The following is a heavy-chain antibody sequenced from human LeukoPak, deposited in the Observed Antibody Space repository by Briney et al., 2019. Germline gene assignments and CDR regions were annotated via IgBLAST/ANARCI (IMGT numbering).Heavy chain of an antibody. Sequence: SETLSLTCAVSGGSISSNSYYWGWIRQPPGKGLEWIGSIYYSGSTYYNPSLKSRVTISVDTSKNQFSLKLSSVTAADTAVYYCARLNPGDCSSTSCFDLGWFDPWGQGTLVTVSS. J-gene: IGHJ5*02. CDR2: IYYSGST. CDR1: GGSISSNSYY. V-gene: IGHV4-39*01. D-gene: IGHD2-2*01. CDR3: ARLNPGDCSSTSCFDLGWFDP.